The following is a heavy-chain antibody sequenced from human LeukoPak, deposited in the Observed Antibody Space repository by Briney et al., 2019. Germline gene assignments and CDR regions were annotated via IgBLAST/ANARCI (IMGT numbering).Heavy chain of an antibody. CDR3: ARDRSYFQH. V-gene: IGHV3-7*01. Sequence: GGSLRLSCAASGFTFIIYWSRGFPKPQGRGWGWVANIKQDGSEKYYVDSVKGRFTISRDNAKNSLYLQMNSLRAEDTAVYYCARDRSYFQHWGQGTLVTVSS. CDR2: IKQDGSEK. J-gene: IGHJ1*01. CDR1: GFTFIIYW.